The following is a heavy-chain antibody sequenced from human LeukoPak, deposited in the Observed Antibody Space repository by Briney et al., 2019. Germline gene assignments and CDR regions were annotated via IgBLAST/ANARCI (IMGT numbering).Heavy chain of an antibody. CDR2: IYPGDSDT. V-gene: IGHV5-51*01. CDR3: ARTQAPPVTDYDFWSGYKNYYYYYMDV. Sequence: GESLKISCKGSGYSFTSYWIGWVRQMPGKGLEWMGIIYPGDSDTRYSPSFQGQVTISADKSISTAYLQWSSLKAPDTAMYYCARTQAPPVTDYDFWSGYKNYYYYYMDVWGKGTTVTVSS. D-gene: IGHD3-3*01. CDR1: GYSFTSYW. J-gene: IGHJ6*03.